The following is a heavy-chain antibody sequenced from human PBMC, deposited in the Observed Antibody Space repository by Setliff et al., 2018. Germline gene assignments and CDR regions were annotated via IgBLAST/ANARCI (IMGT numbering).Heavy chain of an antibody. D-gene: IGHD1-26*01. CDR3: ARAPPNRYSGSYEYFYMDV. CDR1: GGSISSYY. V-gene: IGHV4-4*08. Sequence: LSLTCTVSGGSISSYYWSWVRQPPGKGLEWIGYIYASGSTNYNPSLKSRVTLSVDTSKNQFSLKVSSVTAADTAVYYCARAPPNRYSGSYEYFYMDVWGKGTTVTVSS. CDR2: IYASGST. J-gene: IGHJ6*03.